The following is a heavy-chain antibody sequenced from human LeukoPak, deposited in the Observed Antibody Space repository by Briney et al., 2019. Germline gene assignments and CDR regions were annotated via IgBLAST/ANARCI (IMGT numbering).Heavy chain of an antibody. V-gene: IGHV4-4*07. D-gene: IGHD4-11*01. CDR3: ARDGTAVTTKSWFDT. CDR2: IYTSGST. Sequence: SETLSLTCTVSGGSISSYYWSWIRQPAGKGLEWIGRIYTSGSTNYNPSLKSRVTMSVDTSKNQFSLKLSSVTAADTAVYYCARDGTAVTTKSWFDTWGQGTLVTVSS. J-gene: IGHJ5*02. CDR1: GGSISSYY.